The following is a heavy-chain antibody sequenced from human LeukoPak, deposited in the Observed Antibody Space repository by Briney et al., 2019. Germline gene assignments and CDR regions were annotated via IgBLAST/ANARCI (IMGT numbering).Heavy chain of an antibody. Sequence: TGGSLRLSCAASGFTFSSYWMHWVRQTPGKGLVWVSRIKSDGSTIYADSVKGRFTISRDNAKNTLYLQMNSLRAEDTAVYYCAELGITMIGGVWGKGTTVTVSS. V-gene: IGHV3-74*01. CDR2: IKSDGST. CDR3: AELGITMIGGV. CDR1: GFTFSSYW. J-gene: IGHJ6*04. D-gene: IGHD3-10*02.